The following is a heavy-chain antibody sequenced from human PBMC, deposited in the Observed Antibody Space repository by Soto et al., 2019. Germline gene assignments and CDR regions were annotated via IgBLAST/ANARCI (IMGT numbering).Heavy chain of an antibody. CDR1: GGSISSYY. CDR3: ARAPSGGSWYYFDY. D-gene: IGHD6-13*01. J-gene: IGHJ4*02. V-gene: IGHV4-59*01. Sequence: SETLSLTCTVSGGSISSYYWSWIRQPPGKGLEWIGYIYYSGSTNYNPSLKSRVTISVDTSKNQFSLKLSSVTAADTAVYYCARAPSGGSWYYFDYWGQGTLVTVSS. CDR2: IYYSGST.